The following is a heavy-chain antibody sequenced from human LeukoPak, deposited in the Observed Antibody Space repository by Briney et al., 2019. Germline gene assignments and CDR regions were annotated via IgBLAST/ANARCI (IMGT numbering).Heavy chain of an antibody. D-gene: IGHD1-14*01. CDR2: ISWNSGSI. CDR3: AKDIATGNRLYYFDY. Sequence: GRSLRLSCAASGFTFDDYAMHWVRQAPGKGLEWVSGISWNSGSIGYADSVKGRFTISRDNAKNSLYLQMNSLRAEDTVLYYCAKDIATGNRLYYFDYWGQGTLVTVSS. V-gene: IGHV3-9*01. CDR1: GFTFDDYA. J-gene: IGHJ4*02.